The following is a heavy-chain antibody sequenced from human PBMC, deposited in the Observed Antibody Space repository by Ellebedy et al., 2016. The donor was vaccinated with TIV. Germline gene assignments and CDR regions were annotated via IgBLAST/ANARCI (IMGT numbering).Heavy chain of an antibody. V-gene: IGHV3-30*02. CDR3: ARDKSGNVDVVTAEGYFDY. D-gene: IGHD5-12*01. Sequence: PGGSLRLSCAASGFRFSSYGIHWVRQAPGKGLEWVALIWYEGSYKYYGDSVKGRFTISRDNSKNTLYLQMTSLRAEDTAVYHCARDKSGNVDVVTAEGYFDYWGQGTLVTVSS. J-gene: IGHJ4*02. CDR1: GFRFSSYG. CDR2: IWYEGSYK.